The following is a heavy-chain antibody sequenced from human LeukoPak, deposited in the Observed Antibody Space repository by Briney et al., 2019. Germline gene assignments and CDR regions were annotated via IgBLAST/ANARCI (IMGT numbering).Heavy chain of an antibody. V-gene: IGHV3-7*01. CDR3: ARDLLYYYDRSGLFEGGYFDY. D-gene: IGHD3-22*01. CDR2: IKKDGSEK. Sequence: GGSLRLSCAASGFTFNSHWMSWVRQAPGQGLDWVANIKKDGSEKYYLDAVKGRFTISRDNPKNSLYLQMNSLSAEDTAVHYFARDLLYYYDRSGLFEGGYFDYWGQGTLVSVSS. J-gene: IGHJ4*02. CDR1: GFTFNSHW.